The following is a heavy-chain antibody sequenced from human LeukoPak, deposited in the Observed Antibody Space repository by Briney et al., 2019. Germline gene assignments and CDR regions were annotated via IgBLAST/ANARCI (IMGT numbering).Heavy chain of an antibody. CDR1: GYSISSGYY. V-gene: IGHV4-38-2*01. J-gene: IGHJ4*02. Sequence: SETLSLTCAVSGYSISSGYYWGWIRQPPGKGLEWIGSIYHSGSTYYNPSLKSRVTISVDTSKNQFSLKLSSVTAADTAVYYCAREVYCGGDCCSHYFDYWGQGTLVTVSS. CDR3: AREVYCGGDCCSHYFDY. D-gene: IGHD2-21*01. CDR2: IYHSGST.